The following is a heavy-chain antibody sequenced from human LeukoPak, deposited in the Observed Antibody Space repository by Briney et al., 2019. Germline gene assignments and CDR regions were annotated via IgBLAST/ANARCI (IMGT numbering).Heavy chain of an antibody. D-gene: IGHD1-26*01. CDR3: AGDRATSYFDY. Sequence: GGSLRLSCAASGFTFTNYWMHWVRQAPGMGLVWVSRLPPDELGIIYADSVKGRFTVSRDNAKNTVYLQMNSLRAEDTAVYYCAGDRATSYFDYWGQGALVTISS. V-gene: IGHV3-74*01. CDR2: LPPDELGI. CDR1: GFTFTNYW. J-gene: IGHJ4*02.